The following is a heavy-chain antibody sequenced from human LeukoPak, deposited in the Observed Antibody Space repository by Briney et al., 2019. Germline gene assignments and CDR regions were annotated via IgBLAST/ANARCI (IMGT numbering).Heavy chain of an antibody. CDR3: AKASAMEYFQH. V-gene: IGHV3-23*01. D-gene: IGHD2-2*01. CDR1: GFTFSSYA. CDR2: ISDSGGST. J-gene: IGHJ1*01. Sequence: GGSLRLSCAASGFTFSSYAMNWVRQAPGKGLEWVSVISDSGGSTYYADSVKGRFTISRDNSKNTLYLQMNSLRAEDTAVYYCAKASAMEYFQHWGQGTLVTVSS.